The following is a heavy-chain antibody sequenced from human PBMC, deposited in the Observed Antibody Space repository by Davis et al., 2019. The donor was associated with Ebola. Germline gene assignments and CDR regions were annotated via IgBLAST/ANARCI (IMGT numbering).Heavy chain of an antibody. J-gene: IGHJ6*02. CDR2: ITSSNSYI. Sequence: GGSLRLSCAASGFTFSRYNMNWVRQAPGKGLEWVSSITSSNSYIYYADSVKGRFTISRDNAKNSLYLQMDSLRVEDTAVYYCAVVVPAPYYYYGMDVWGQGTTVTVSS. CDR1: GFTFSRYN. D-gene: IGHD2-15*01. CDR3: AVVVPAPYYYYGMDV. V-gene: IGHV3-21*01.